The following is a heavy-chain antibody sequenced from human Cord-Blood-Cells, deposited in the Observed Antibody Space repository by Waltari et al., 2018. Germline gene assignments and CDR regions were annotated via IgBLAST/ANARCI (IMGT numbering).Heavy chain of an antibody. CDR1: GGSFSGYY. J-gene: IGHJ4*02. V-gene: IGHV4-34*01. D-gene: IGHD6-13*01. Sequence: QVQLQQWGAGLLKPSETLSLTCAVYGGSFSGYYWSWIRQPPGKGLEWIGEINHSGSTNYNPSLKSRVTISVDTSKNQFSLKLSSVTAADTAVYYCARGFYIAAAGTYYFDYWGQGTLVTVSS. CDR3: ARGFYIAAAGTYYFDY. CDR2: INHSGST.